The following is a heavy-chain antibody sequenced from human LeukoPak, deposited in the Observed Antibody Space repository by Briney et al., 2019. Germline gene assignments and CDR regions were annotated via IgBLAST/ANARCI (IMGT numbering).Heavy chain of an antibody. CDR1: GGSISSYY. Sequence: SETLSLTCTVSGGSISSYYWSWIRQPPGKGLEWIGYIYYSGSTNYNPSLKSRVTISVDTSKNQFSLKLSSVTAADTAVYYCARVQAPPKDDPVAFDIWGQGTMVTVSS. CDR2: IYYSGST. D-gene: IGHD5-24*01. V-gene: IGHV4-59*01. CDR3: ARVQAPPKDDPVAFDI. J-gene: IGHJ3*02.